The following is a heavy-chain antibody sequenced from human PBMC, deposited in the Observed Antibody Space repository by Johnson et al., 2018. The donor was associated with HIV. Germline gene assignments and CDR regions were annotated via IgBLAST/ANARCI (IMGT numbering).Heavy chain of an antibody. D-gene: IGHD6-19*01. CDR1: GFSVSYNY. J-gene: IGHJ3*02. CDR2: ISRGGVT. V-gene: IGHV3-66*01. CDR3: VREGSEWLAGENTFDI. Sequence: MQLVESGGGLVQPGGSLRLSCAVSGFSVSYNYMSWVRQAPGKGLEWVSVISRGGVTYYIDSVKGRFTISRDSSKNTLYLQMNSLRAEDTAVYYCVREGSEWLAGENTFDIWGQGTMVTVSS.